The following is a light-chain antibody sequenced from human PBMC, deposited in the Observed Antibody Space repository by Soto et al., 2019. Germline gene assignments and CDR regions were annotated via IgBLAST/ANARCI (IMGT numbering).Light chain of an antibody. J-gene: IGKJ1*01. CDR2: GAS. Sequence: EIVLTQSPGTLSLSPGGRATLSCRASQSVSSNFLAWYQQKPGQAPRLLIYGASKRATGIPDRFSGSGSGTDFTLTISRLEPEDFAVYYCQQYGSSPRTFGQGTKVDIK. CDR1: QSVSSNF. V-gene: IGKV3-20*01. CDR3: QQYGSSPRT.